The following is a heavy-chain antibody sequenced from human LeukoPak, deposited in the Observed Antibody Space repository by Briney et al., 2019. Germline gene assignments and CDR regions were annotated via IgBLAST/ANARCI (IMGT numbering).Heavy chain of an antibody. CDR1: GFTFSSYA. V-gene: IGHV3-23*01. J-gene: IGHJ4*02. CDR3: SKGLTSINYYFFDD. D-gene: IGHD1-1*01. CDR2: ISGSGGST. Sequence: GGSLRLSCAASGFTFSSYAMSWVRQAPGKGLEWVSGISGSGGSTYYADSVKGRFTISRDNSKKTLYMQMNSLRAEDSAVYYCSKGLTSINYYFFDDWGQGTLATVSP.